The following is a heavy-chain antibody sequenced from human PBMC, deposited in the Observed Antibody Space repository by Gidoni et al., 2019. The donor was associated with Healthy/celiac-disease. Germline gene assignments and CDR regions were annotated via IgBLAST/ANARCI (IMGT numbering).Heavy chain of an antibody. V-gene: IGHV3-21*01. Sequence: EVQLVESGGGLVKPGGSLRLSCAASGFTFSRYSMNWVRQAPGKGLEWVSSISSSSSYIYYADSVKGRFTISRDNAKNSLYLQMNSLRAEDTAVYYCARSTSPYSSSSAGDNYYYYGMDVWGQGTTVTVSS. D-gene: IGHD6-6*01. J-gene: IGHJ6*02. CDR1: GFTFSRYS. CDR2: ISSSSSYI. CDR3: ARSTSPYSSSSAGDNYYYYGMDV.